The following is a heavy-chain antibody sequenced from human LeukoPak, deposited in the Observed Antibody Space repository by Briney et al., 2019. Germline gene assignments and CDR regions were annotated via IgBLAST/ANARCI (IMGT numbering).Heavy chain of an antibody. CDR2: VFYSGRT. CDR3: ARHIAVSYDAFDL. D-gene: IGHD6-19*01. V-gene: IGHV4-59*08. Sequence: SETLSLACTVSGGSITGYYWSWIRQPPGKGLEWIGYVFYSGRTLYNPSLKSRVTISVDTSKTQFSLKLTSVTAADTAVYYCARHIAVSYDAFDLWGRGTMVTVSS. CDR1: GGSITGYY. J-gene: IGHJ3*01.